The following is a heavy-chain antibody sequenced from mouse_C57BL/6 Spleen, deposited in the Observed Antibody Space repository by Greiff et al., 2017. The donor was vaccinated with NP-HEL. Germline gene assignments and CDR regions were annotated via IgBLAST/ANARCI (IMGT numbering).Heavy chain of an antibody. V-gene: IGHV2-2*01. J-gene: IGHJ3*01. Sequence: LQESGPGLVQPSQSLSITCTVSGFSLTSYGVHWVRQSPGKGLEWLGVIWSGGSTDYNAAFISRLSISKDNSKNQVFFKMNSLQADDTAIYYCARYKDYGSGGSWFAYWGQGTLVTVSA. CDR2: IWSGGST. CDR1: GFSLTSYG. D-gene: IGHD1-1*01. CDR3: ARYKDYGSGGSWFAY.